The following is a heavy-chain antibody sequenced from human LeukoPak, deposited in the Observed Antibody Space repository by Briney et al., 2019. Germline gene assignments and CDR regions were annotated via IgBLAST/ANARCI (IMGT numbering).Heavy chain of an antibody. D-gene: IGHD3-10*01. CDR1: GGSISSYY. V-gene: IGHV4-59*01. CDR2: IYYSGST. J-gene: IGHJ5*02. CDR3: ARGEEYYYGSGSYGWFDP. Sequence: SETLPLTCTVSGGSISSYYWSWIRQPPGKGLEWIGYIYYSGSTNYNPSLKSRVTISVDTSKNQFSLKLSSVTAADTAVYYCARGEEYYYGSGSYGWFDPWGQGTLVTVSS.